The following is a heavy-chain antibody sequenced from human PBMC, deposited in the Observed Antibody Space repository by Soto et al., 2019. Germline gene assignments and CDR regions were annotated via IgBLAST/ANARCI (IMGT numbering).Heavy chain of an antibody. Sequence: QVQLQESGPGLVKPSETLSLTCTVSGVSITSYYWSWIRQSPGKGLEWIGFISYSGNTNYNPSLKRRVIISRVTSRNEFSLRLTSVTDADTDVYYCATSSGPQSPIGDHWGQGTLVTVSS. D-gene: IGHD6-19*01. V-gene: IGHV4-59*08. CDR2: ISYSGNT. CDR1: GVSITSYY. J-gene: IGHJ4*02. CDR3: ATSSGPQSPIGDH.